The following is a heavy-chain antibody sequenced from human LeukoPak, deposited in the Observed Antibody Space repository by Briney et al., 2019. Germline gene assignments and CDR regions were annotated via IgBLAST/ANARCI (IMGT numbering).Heavy chain of an antibody. V-gene: IGHV3-23*01. J-gene: IGHJ5*02. CDR2: ISGSGGST. Sequence: PGGSLRLSCAASGFTFSSYAMSWVRQAPGKGLEWVSAISGSGGSTYYADSVKGRFTISRDNSKNTLYLQRNTLRAEDTAVYYCAKGSGSYENNWFDPWGQGTLVTVSS. CDR1: GFTFSSYA. D-gene: IGHD1-26*01. CDR3: AKGSGSYENNWFDP.